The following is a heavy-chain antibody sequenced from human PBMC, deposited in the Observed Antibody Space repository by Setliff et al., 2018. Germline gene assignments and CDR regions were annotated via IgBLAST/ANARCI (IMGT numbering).Heavy chain of an antibody. D-gene: IGHD2-2*01. V-gene: IGHV1-18*01. CDR2: MSSYNDVT. CDR1: GYILNSYG. J-gene: IGHJ4*02. Sequence: ASVKVSCKASGYILNSYGVSWVRQAPGQGLEWMGWMSSYNDVTNYAQSFQGRVTMTTDTSTGTASLELRSLRSDDTAVYYCSRLVRYCTTTTCQRLSGGEYWGQGTLVTVSS. CDR3: SRLVRYCTTTTCQRLSGGEY.